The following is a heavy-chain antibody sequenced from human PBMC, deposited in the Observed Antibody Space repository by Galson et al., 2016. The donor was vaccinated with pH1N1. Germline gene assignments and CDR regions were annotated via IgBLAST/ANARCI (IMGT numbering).Heavy chain of an antibody. V-gene: IGHV5-51*01. CDR1: GFSFTSYW. D-gene: IGHD3-22*01. J-gene: IGHJ3*02. CDR2: IYPGDSAT. CDR3: AKYYYDSMGSGAIGTFDI. Sequence: QSGAEVKKPGESLKISCKGSGFSFTSYWIGWVRQMPGKGLEWMGVIYPGDSATRYRPSFHGQVTISAAKSISTAYLQWSSLKASDTAMYSCAKYYYDSMGSGAIGTFDIWCQGTMVTVSS.